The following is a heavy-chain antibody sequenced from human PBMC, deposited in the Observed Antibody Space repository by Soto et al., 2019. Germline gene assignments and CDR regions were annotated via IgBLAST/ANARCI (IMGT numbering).Heavy chain of an antibody. CDR2: ISPSTNET. D-gene: IGHD6-13*01. CDR1: GYSFSNYG. Sequence: QVHLVQSGPEVSKPGASMKVSCKASGYSFSNYGITWVRQAPGQGLEWMGWISPSTNETNYAQKFQGRVTVTTDTSTTTAYIELRNLQSDDTAVYYCARDWYPRFDPWGPGTLVTVSS. CDR3: ARDWYPRFDP. V-gene: IGHV1-18*01. J-gene: IGHJ5*02.